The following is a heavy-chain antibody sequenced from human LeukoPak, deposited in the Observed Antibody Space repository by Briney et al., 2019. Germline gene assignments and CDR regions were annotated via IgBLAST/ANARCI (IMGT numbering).Heavy chain of an antibody. CDR2: INHVGIT. V-gene: IGHV4-34*01. CDR1: GESFDGYY. Sequence: SETLSLTCAVYGESFDGYYWSWIRQSPGKGLEWIGHINHVGITNHNPSLKSRVTISVDTSKNQFTLKVRSVTAADTGVYFCARKGLRPLEWSSEYFFDYWGQGTLVSVAS. J-gene: IGHJ4*02. D-gene: IGHD3-3*01. CDR3: ARKGLRPLEWSSEYFFDY.